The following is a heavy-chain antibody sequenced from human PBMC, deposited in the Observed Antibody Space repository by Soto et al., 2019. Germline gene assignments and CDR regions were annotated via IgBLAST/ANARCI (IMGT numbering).Heavy chain of an antibody. CDR1: GGTFSSYT. Sequence: QVQLVQSGAEVKKPGSSVKVSCKASGGTFSSYTISWVRQAPGQGLEWMGRIIPILGIANYAQKFQGRVTLTADKSTSTAYMELSSLRSEDTAVYYCASTSGWSDDAFDIWGQGTMVTVSS. CDR2: IIPILGIA. V-gene: IGHV1-69*02. J-gene: IGHJ3*02. D-gene: IGHD6-19*01. CDR3: ASTSGWSDDAFDI.